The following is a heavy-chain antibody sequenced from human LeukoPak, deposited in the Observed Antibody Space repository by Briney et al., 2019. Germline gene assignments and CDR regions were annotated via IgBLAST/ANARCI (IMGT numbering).Heavy chain of an antibody. Sequence: PGGALRLSCVGSGFTFCGYWGSWVRQSPGKGLGWGANIKPDGSDKYYVDSARGRVTLSRDHAKTSAFLQMNRLSAEDTAIYYCATLSAQPFDIWGQGTLVSVSS. V-gene: IGHV3-7*01. CDR3: ATLSAQPFDI. CDR2: IKPDGSDK. D-gene: IGHD1-26*01. CDR1: GFTFCGYW. J-gene: IGHJ3*02.